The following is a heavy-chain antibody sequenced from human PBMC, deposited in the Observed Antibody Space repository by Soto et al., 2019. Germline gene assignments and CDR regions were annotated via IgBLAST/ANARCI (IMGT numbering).Heavy chain of an antibody. D-gene: IGHD3-16*01. Sequence: AGSLRLSCAASDFSLSPYWMHWVRQVPGRGLEWVARLSSDGFGAAYAGSVKGRFFISRDIARNTLSLQMTSLRADDTAVHYCARDLGGSDYWGRGTSVTVSS. CDR3: ARDLGGSDY. V-gene: IGHV3-74*03. CDR2: LSSDGFGA. J-gene: IGHJ4*02. CDR1: DFSLSPYW.